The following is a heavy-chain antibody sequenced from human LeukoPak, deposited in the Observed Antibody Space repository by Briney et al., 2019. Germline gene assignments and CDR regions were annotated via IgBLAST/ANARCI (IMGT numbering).Heavy chain of an antibody. CDR1: GYTFTGYY. J-gene: IGHJ4*02. CDR2: INPNSGGT. Sequence: ASVKVSCKASGYTFTGYYMHWVRQAPGQGLEWMGWINPNSGGTNYAQKFQGRVTMTRDTSISTAYMELSRLRSDDTAVYYCARGSIAVAGTFGYWGQGTLVTVSS. CDR3: ARGSIAVAGTFGY. V-gene: IGHV1-2*02. D-gene: IGHD6-19*01.